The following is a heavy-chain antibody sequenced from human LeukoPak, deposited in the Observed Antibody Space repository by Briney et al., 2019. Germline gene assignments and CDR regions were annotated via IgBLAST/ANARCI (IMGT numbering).Heavy chain of an antibody. D-gene: IGHD6-19*01. V-gene: IGHV3-7*04. CDR3: ARDYYGSGWYGDY. CDR2: IKQDGSEI. CDR1: GFTFGIYW. J-gene: IGHJ4*02. Sequence: GGSLRLSCAASGFTFGIYWMSWVRQAPGKGLEWVANIKQDGSEIFYVDSVKGRFTLTRDNAKNSLFLQVNSLRAEDTAVYYCARDYYGSGWYGDYWGQGTLVTVSS.